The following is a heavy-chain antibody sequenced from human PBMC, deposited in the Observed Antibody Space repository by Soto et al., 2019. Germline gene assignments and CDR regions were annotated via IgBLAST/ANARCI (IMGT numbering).Heavy chain of an antibody. V-gene: IGHV1-69*13. D-gene: IGHD3-9*01. CDR3: ARGHYDILTGYYMAPYFDY. Sequence: SVKVSCKASGGTFSSYAISWVRHAPGQGLEWMGGIIPIFGTANYAQKFQGRVTITADESTSTAYMELSSLRSEDTAVYYCARGHYDILTGYYMAPYFDYWGQGTLVTVSS. CDR2: IIPIFGTA. CDR1: GGTFSSYA. J-gene: IGHJ4*02.